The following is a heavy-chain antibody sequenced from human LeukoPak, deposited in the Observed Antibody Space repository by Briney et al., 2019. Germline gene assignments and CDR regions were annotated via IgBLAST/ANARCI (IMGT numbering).Heavy chain of an antibody. Sequence: SETLSLTCTVSGGSISSSSYYWGWIRQPPGKGLEWIGSIYYSGSTYYNPSLKSRVTISVDTSKNQFSLKLSSVTAADTAVYYCARGTTRGPIVVDAFDIWGQGTMVTVSS. CDR2: IYYSGST. J-gene: IGHJ3*02. V-gene: IGHV4-39*07. CDR1: GGSISSSSYY. CDR3: ARGTTRGPIVVDAFDI. D-gene: IGHD2-2*01.